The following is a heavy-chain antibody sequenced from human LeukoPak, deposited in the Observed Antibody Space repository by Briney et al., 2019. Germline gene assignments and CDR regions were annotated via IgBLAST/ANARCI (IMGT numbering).Heavy chain of an antibody. V-gene: IGHV1-18*04. Sequence: ASVKVSCKASGYTFTSYGISWVRQAPGQGLEWMGWISAYNGNTNYAQKLQGRDTMTTDTSTSTAYMELRSLRSDDTAVYYCARGPSSWPPYYFDYWGEATLVTVSS. CDR1: GYTFTSYG. J-gene: IGHJ4*02. D-gene: IGHD6-13*01. CDR2: ISAYNGNT. CDR3: ARGPSSWPPYYFDY.